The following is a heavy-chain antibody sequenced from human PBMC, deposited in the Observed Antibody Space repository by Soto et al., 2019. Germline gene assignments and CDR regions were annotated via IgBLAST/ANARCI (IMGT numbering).Heavy chain of an antibody. J-gene: IGHJ5*02. CDR1: GGSISSYY. V-gene: IGHV4-59*01. Sequence: SETLSLTCTVSGGSISSYYWSWIRQPPGKGLEWIGYIYYSGSTNYNPSLKSRVTISVDTSKNQFSLKLSSVTAADTAVYYCAKVNDFWTGYYSTTWFDPRGQGTLVTVSS. D-gene: IGHD3-3*01. CDR2: IYYSGST. CDR3: AKVNDFWTGYYSTTWFDP.